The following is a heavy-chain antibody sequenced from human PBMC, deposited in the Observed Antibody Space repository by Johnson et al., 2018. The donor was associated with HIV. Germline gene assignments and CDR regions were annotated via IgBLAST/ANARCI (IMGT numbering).Heavy chain of an antibody. Sequence: EVQLVESGGGLVQPGGSLRVSCAASGFTVSDNYMSWVRQAPGKGLEWVSVIYSGGSTYYADSVRGRFTISRDNSKNTMFLQMNSLTTEDTAVYYCTSTIDMVPTGRSYDAVDIWGQGTRVTVSS. V-gene: IGHV3-66*01. D-gene: IGHD5-12*01. CDR2: IYSGGST. CDR3: TSTIDMVPTGRSYDAVDI. J-gene: IGHJ3*02. CDR1: GFTVSDNY.